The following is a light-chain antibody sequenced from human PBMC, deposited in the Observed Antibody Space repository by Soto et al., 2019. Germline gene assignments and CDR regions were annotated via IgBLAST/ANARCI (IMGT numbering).Light chain of an antibody. CDR1: QSVSSN. CDR3: QQGGT. Sequence: DTVMTQSPATLSVSPGERATLSCRASQSVSSNLAWYQQKPGQAPRLLIYGASTRATGIPARFSGSGSGTEFTLTISSLQSEDFAVYYCQQGGTFDQGTKVDIK. V-gene: IGKV3-15*01. CDR2: GAS. J-gene: IGKJ1*01.